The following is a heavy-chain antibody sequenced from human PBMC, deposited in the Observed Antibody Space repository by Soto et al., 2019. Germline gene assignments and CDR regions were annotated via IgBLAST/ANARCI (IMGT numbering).Heavy chain of an antibody. Sequence: QITLKESVPTLVNPTQPLTLTCSFSGFSLTTRPVGVGWIRQSPGKALEWLAFAYWDDDNRYSPSLRSRLTVTKDTSKNQVVLTMTNMDPVDTATYYCAHRRSDGDGNGGYFDYWGQGTLVTVSS. J-gene: IGHJ4*02. D-gene: IGHD2-21*02. CDR3: AHRRSDGDGNGGYFDY. CDR1: GFSLTTRPVG. V-gene: IGHV2-5*02. CDR2: AYWDDDN.